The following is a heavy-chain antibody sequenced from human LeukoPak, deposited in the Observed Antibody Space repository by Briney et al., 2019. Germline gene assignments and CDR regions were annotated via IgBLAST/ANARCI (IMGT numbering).Heavy chain of an antibody. CDR3: AVTPSNLSHLDK. Sequence: ASVKVSRKASTDTFINYDINWVRQATGQGLEWIGWMNPNTGNTGYAQNFQGRVTMTRDTSISTAHMELSSLRPEDTAVYYCAVTPSNLSHLDKWGQGTLVTISS. CDR2: MNPNTGNT. J-gene: IGHJ4*02. CDR1: TDTFINYD. D-gene: IGHD4-11*01. V-gene: IGHV1-8*01.